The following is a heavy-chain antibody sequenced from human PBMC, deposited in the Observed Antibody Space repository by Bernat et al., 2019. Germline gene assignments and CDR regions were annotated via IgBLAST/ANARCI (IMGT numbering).Heavy chain of an antibody. D-gene: IGHD3-10*01. CDR3: ARGRYYGYDPAWFAY. V-gene: IGHV1/OR15-2*02. CDR1: GYSFTSYY. CDR2: IYPGSGNT. J-gene: IGHJ4*03. Sequence: QVQLQQSGPELVKPGASVKISCKASGYSFTSYYIHWVKQRPGQGLEWIGWIYPGSGNTKYNEKFKGKATLTADTSSSTAYMQLSSLTSEDSAVYYCARGRYYGYDPAWFAYWGQGTRVT.